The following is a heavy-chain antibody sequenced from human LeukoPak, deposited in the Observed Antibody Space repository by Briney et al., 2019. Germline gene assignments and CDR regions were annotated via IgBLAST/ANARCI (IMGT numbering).Heavy chain of an antibody. J-gene: IGHJ4*02. V-gene: IGHV4-4*02. D-gene: IGHD3-3*01. CDR3: ARGLNDSWTGENY. CDR2: INHSGST. Sequence: SETLSLTCAVSGDSINSSKWWNWVRQPPGKGLEWIGEINHSGSTNYNPSLKSRVTISLDTSKSQFSLKVRYVTAADTAVYYCARGLNDSWTGENYWGQGTLVTVSS. CDR1: GDSINSSKW.